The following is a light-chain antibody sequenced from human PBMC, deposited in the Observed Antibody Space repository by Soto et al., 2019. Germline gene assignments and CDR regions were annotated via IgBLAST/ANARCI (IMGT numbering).Light chain of an antibody. CDR2: WAS. V-gene: IGKV4-1*01. J-gene: IGKJ1*01. Sequence: DIVMTQSPDSLAVSLGERATINCKSSQSVLYSSNNKNYLAWYQQKPGQPPKLLIYWASTRESGVPDRFSGRGSGTDFTLTISSRQAEDVAVYYCQQYFRPWTFGQGTKVEIK. CDR1: QSVLYSSNNKNY. CDR3: QQYFRPWT.